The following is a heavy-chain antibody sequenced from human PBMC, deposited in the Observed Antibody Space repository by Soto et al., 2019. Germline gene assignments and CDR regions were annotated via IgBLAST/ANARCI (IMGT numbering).Heavy chain of an antibody. CDR3: ARDVTHVPGYSGYDLPSML. J-gene: IGHJ4*02. V-gene: IGHV3-21*01. CDR1: GFTFSSYS. D-gene: IGHD5-12*01. CDR2: ISSSSSYI. Sequence: EVQLVESGGGLVKPGGSLRLSCAASGFTFSSYSMNWVRQAPGKGLEWVSSISSSSSYIYYADSVKGRFTISRDNAKNSLYLQMNSLRAEDTAVYYCARDVTHVPGYSGYDLPSMLWGQGTLVTVSS.